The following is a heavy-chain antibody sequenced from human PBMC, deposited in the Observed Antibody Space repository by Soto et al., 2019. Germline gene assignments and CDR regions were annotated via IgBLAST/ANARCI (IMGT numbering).Heavy chain of an antibody. D-gene: IGHD3-22*01. J-gene: IGHJ5*02. Sequence: QVQLVQSGAEVKKPGASVRVSCEASGYTFTSQYIHWVRQAPGQGLEWMGVINPSGGSTRYAQNFQGRVTMTRDTSTSTVYMELSSLKSNDTAVYYCAREVTMMMVHNGFDPWGQGTLVTVSS. V-gene: IGHV1-46*01. CDR2: INPSGGST. CDR3: AREVTMMMVHNGFDP. CDR1: GYTFTSQY.